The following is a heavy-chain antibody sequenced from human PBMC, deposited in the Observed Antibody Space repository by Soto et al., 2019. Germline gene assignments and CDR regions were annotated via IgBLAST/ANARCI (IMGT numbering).Heavy chain of an antibody. J-gene: IGHJ4*02. D-gene: IGHD2-2*01. V-gene: IGHV3-23*01. CDR1: GFTFNSYA. CDR3: ARDLEPDIVVVPAAFY. Sequence: GGSLRLSCAASGFTFNSYAMSWVRQAPGKGLEWVSAVSGSGARTYYADSVKGRFTVSRDNAENTLSLQMNSLRAEDTAVYYCARDLEPDIVVVPAAFYWGQGTLVTVSS. CDR2: VSGSGART.